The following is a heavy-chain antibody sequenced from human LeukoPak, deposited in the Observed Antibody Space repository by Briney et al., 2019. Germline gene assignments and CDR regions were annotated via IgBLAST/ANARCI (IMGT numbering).Heavy chain of an antibody. CDR1: GFTFSVHY. J-gene: IGHJ4*02. CDR2: TRNKANSYTT. Sequence: GGSLRLSCAASGFTFSVHYMDWVRQAPGKGLEWVGRTRNKANSYTTEYAASVKGRFTISRDDSKNSLYLQMNSLKTEDTAVYYCARGSTMTDWGQGTLVTVSS. D-gene: IGHD1-1*01. V-gene: IGHV3-72*01. CDR3: ARGSTMTD.